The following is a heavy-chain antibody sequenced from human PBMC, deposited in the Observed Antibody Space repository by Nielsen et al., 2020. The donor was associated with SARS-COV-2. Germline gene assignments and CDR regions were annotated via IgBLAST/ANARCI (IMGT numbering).Heavy chain of an antibody. J-gene: IGHJ6*02. V-gene: IGHV1-2*02. CDR1: GYTFTGYY. D-gene: IGHD2-2*01. Sequence: ASVKVSCKASGYTFTGYYMHWVRQAPGQGLEWMGWINPNSGGTNYAQKLQGRVTMTTDTSTSTAYMELRSLRSDDTAVYYCAREPDPDIVVVPAAIDGMDVWGQGTTVTVSS. CDR2: INPNSGGT. CDR3: AREPDPDIVVVPAAIDGMDV.